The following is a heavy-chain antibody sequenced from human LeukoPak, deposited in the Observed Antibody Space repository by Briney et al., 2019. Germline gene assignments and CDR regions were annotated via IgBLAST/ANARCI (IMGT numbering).Heavy chain of an antibody. CDR2: IYYSGST. CDR1: GGSISSSPYY. J-gene: IGHJ4*02. CDR3: ARGDGYNGDFDY. V-gene: IGHV4-61*05. Sequence: SETLSLTCTVSGGSISSSPYYWGWIRQPPGKGLEWIGYIYYSGSTNYNPSLKSRVTISVDTSKNQFSLKLSSVTAADTAVYYCARGDGYNGDFDYWGQGTLVTVSS. D-gene: IGHD5-24*01.